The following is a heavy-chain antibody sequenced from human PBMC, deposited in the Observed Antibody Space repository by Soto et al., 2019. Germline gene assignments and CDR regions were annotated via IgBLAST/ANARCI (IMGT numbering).Heavy chain of an antibody. Sequence: QSQTLSLTCAISGDSVSSNSAAWNWIRQSPSRGLEWLGRTYYRSKWYNDYAVSVKSRITINPDTSKNQFSLQLNSVTPEDTAVYYCARVVAATSYYYYYMDVWGKGTTVTVSS. V-gene: IGHV6-1*01. J-gene: IGHJ6*03. CDR3: ARVVAATSYYYYYMDV. CDR1: GDSVSSNSAA. D-gene: IGHD2-15*01. CDR2: TYYRSKWYN.